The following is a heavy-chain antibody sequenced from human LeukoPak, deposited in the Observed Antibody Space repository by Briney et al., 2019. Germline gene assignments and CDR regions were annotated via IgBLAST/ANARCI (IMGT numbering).Heavy chain of an antibody. J-gene: IGHJ4*02. D-gene: IGHD1-14*01. CDR3: ARGGDRRGFDY. CDR2: IYDSGTT. V-gene: IGHV4-31*03. CDR1: GGSISDGGYY. Sequence: PSETLSLTCTVSGGSISDGGYYWSWIRQHPGKGLEWIGDIYDSGTTYYSPALQSRVTISVDMSDNKFSLKLKSLTAADTAVYYCARGGDRRGFDYWGQGTLVTVSS.